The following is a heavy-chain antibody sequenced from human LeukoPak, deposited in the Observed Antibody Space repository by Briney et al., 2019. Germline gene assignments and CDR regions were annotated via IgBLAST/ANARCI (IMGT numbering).Heavy chain of an antibody. Sequence: SETLSLTCTVSGGSISSGDYYWSWIRQPPGKGLEWIGYIYYSGSIYYNPSLKSRVTISVDTSKNQFSLKLSSVTAADTAVYYCAGNLVATSSIDYWGQGTLVTVSS. CDR3: AGNLVATSSIDY. J-gene: IGHJ4*02. CDR2: IYYSGSI. V-gene: IGHV4-30-4*08. CDR1: GGSISSGDYY. D-gene: IGHD5-12*01.